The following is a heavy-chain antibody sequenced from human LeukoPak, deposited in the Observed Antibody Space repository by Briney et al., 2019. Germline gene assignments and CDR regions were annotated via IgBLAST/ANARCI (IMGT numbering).Heavy chain of an antibody. V-gene: IGHV4-59*08. Sequence: SETLSLTCTVSGGSISSYYWSWIRQPPGKGLEWIGYNYYSGSTNYNPSLKSRVTISVDTSKNQFSLKLSSVTAADTAVYYCARHGGKLGLPNWFDPWGQGTLVTVSS. CDR1: GGSISSYY. CDR2: NYYSGST. CDR3: ARHGGKLGLPNWFDP. J-gene: IGHJ5*02. D-gene: IGHD3-16*01.